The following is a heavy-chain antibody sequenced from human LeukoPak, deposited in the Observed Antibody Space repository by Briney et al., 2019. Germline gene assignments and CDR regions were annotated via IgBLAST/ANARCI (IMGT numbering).Heavy chain of an antibody. CDR3: ARRHLGGWRYSDY. CDR1: GYIFTNFW. V-gene: IGHV5-51*01. J-gene: IGHJ4*02. CDR2: IYPGDSDT. D-gene: IGHD6-19*01. Sequence: GVSLKISCKGSGYIFTNFWIGWVRQMPGKGLEWMGNIYPGDSDTKYSPSFQGQVTLTVDKSISTAYLQWSSLKTSDTAIYYCARRHLGGWRYSDYWGQGTLVTVSS.